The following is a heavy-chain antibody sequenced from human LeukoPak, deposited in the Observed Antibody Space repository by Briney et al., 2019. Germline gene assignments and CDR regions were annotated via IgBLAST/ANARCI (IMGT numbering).Heavy chain of an antibody. V-gene: IGHV1-18*01. CDR3: ARDEDGSGRYSSSHFDY. Sequence: ASVKVSCKASGYSFTSYGISWVCQAPGQGVGWMGWISAYNGNTNYAQKLQGRVTMTTDTSTSTAYMELRSLRSDYTAVYYCARDEDGSGRYSSSHFDYWGQGTLVTVSS. CDR2: ISAYNGNT. D-gene: IGHD3-10*01. CDR1: GYSFTSYG. J-gene: IGHJ4*02.